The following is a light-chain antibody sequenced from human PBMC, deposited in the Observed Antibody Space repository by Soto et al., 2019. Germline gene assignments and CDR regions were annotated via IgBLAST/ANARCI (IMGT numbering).Light chain of an antibody. J-gene: IGLJ1*01. CDR1: SSNIGNNY. CDR2: RNN. Sequence: QAVLTQPPSASGTPGQRVTISCSGSSSNIGNNYVYWYQLLPGTAPKLLIYRNNQRPSGVPDRFSGSKSGTSASLAISGLRSEVEADYYSAAWDDSLTGYVFGTGAKLTV. V-gene: IGLV1-47*01. CDR3: AAWDDSLTGYV.